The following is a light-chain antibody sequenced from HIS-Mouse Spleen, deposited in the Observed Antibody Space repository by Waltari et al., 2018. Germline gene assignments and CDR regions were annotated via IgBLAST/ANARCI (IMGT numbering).Light chain of an antibody. CDR1: ALPKTT. CDR3: YSTDSSGNHRV. CDR2: GDS. V-gene: IGLV3-10*01. J-gene: IGLJ2*01. Sequence: SYELTQPPPVPVSPGQTARVTCSGAALPKTTAYWYQQKSGQAPVLVIYGDSKRPSGIPERFSGSSSGTMATLTISGAQVEDEADYYCYSTDSSGNHRVFGGGTKLTVL.